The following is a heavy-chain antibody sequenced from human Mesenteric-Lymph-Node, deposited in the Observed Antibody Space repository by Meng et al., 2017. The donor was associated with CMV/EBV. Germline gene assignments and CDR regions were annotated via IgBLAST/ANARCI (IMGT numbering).Heavy chain of an antibody. J-gene: IGHJ4*02. CDR1: GGTFSKHV. CDR2: IIPILDRP. Sequence: SVKVSCKASGGTFSKHVISWVRQAPGQGPEWMGRIIPILDRPNYAQKFQGRVTITADKSANTVYMELSSLRSEDTAVYYCAKRQEDSSGWFLDWGQGTLVTVS. CDR3: AKRQEDSSGWFLD. V-gene: IGHV1-69*04. D-gene: IGHD6-19*01.